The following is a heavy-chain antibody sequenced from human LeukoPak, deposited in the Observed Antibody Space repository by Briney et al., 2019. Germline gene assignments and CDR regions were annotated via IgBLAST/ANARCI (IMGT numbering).Heavy chain of an antibody. CDR3: ARDRSRAFDY. D-gene: IGHD3-10*01. V-gene: IGHV3-21*01. Sequence: GGSLRLSCAASGFTFSSYSMNWVRQAPGKGLEWVSSISSSSSYIYYADSVKGRYTISRDNAKNSLYLQMNSLRAEDTAVYYCARDRSRAFDYWGQGTLVTVSS. CDR1: GFTFSSYS. CDR2: ISSSSSYI. J-gene: IGHJ4*02.